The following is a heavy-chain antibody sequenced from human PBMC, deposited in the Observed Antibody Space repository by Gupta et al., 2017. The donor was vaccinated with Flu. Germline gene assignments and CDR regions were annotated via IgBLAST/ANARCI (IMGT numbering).Heavy chain of an antibody. V-gene: IGHV4-34*01. J-gene: IGHJ3*02. Sequence: QVQLQQWGAGLLKPSETLSLTCAVYGGSFSGYYWSWIRQPPGKGLEWIGEINHSGSTNYNPSLKSRVTISVDTSKNQFSLKLSSVTAADTAVYYCARGLRAVAGWRGAFDIWGQGTMVTGSS. D-gene: IGHD6-19*01. CDR3: ARGLRAVAGWRGAFDI. CDR2: INHSGST. CDR1: GGSFSGYY.